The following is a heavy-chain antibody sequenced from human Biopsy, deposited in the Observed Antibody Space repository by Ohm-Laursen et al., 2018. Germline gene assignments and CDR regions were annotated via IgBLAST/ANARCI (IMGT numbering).Heavy chain of an antibody. CDR3: ARNVRLEMTDHSGVTTYSRYFAMDA. J-gene: IGHJ6*02. V-gene: IGHV3-11*01. CDR1: GFTFTDYD. CDR2: FSPRSTTI. Sequence: SLRLSCAASGFTFTDYDISWVRHVPGRGLEWLALFSPRSTTIYYADSVRGRFFISRGDAKNSVSLEMSSLRADDTALYFCARNVRLEMTDHSGVTTYSRYFAMDAWGRGTTVTVSS. D-gene: IGHD1-1*01.